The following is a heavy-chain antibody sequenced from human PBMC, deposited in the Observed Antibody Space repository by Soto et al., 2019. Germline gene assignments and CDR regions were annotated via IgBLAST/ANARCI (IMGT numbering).Heavy chain of an antibody. CDR3: AREIVVVVAATRTYDGMDV. Sequence: ASVKVSCKASGYTFTSYDINWVRQATGQGLEWMGWMNPNSGNTGYAQKFQGRVTMTRNTSISTAYMELSSLRSEDTPVYYCAREIVVVVAATRTYDGMDVCGQETRVTVSS. J-gene: IGHJ6*02. D-gene: IGHD2-15*01. CDR2: MNPNSGNT. V-gene: IGHV1-8*01. CDR1: GYTFTSYD.